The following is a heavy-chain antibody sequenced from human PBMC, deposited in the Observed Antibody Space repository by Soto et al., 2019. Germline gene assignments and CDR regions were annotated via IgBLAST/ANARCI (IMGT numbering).Heavy chain of an antibody. CDR1: GGSMSSHY. D-gene: IGHD3-16*01. CDR3: ARADPDASVGF. Sequence: SETLSLTCTVSGGSMSSHYWTWVRQPPGKGLEWIGYISYSGSSYYNPSLKSRVTISADTSRSQFSLRLTSVIAADTAVYFCARADPDASVGFWGQGTLVTVSS. CDR2: ISYSGSS. J-gene: IGHJ4*02. V-gene: IGHV4-59*11.